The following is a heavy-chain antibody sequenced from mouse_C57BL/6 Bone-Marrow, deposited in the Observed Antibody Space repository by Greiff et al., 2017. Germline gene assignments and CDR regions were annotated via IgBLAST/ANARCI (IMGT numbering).Heavy chain of an antibody. Sequence: QVQLQQSDAELVRPGASVKISCKVSGYTFTDHTIHWMKQRPEQGLEWIGYIYPRDGSTKYNEKFKGKATLTADKSSSTAYMQLNSLTSEDSAVYFCAKYYDYDDWFAYWGQGTLVTVSA. CDR3: AKYYDYDDWFAY. V-gene: IGHV1-78*01. D-gene: IGHD2-4*01. J-gene: IGHJ3*01. CDR1: GYTFTDHT. CDR2: IYPRDGST.